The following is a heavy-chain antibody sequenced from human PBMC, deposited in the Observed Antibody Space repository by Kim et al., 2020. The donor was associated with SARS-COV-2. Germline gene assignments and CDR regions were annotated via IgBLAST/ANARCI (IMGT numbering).Heavy chain of an antibody. CDR1: GYTFTSYA. V-gene: IGHV1-3*01. J-gene: IGHJ5*02. Sequence: ASVKVSCKASGYTFTSYAMHWVRQAPGQRLEWMGWINAGNGNTKYSQKFQGRVTITRDTSASTAYMELSSLRSEDTAVYYCARDSDIVVVPAAIGGVWFDPWGQGTLVTVSS. D-gene: IGHD2-2*01. CDR3: ARDSDIVVVPAAIGGVWFDP. CDR2: INAGNGNT.